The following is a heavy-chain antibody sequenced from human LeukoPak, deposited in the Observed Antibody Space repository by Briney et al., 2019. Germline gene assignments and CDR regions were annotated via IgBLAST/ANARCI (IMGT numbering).Heavy chain of an antibody. Sequence: ASVKVSCKASGYTFTSYGICWVRQAPGQGLEWMGWISAYNGNTNYAQRLQGRVIVTTDTSTSTAYMELRSLRPDDTAVYYCARGGAYNWFDPWGQGTLVTVPS. CDR2: ISAYNGNT. CDR1: GYTFTSYG. V-gene: IGHV1-18*01. D-gene: IGHD3-16*01. CDR3: ARGGAYNWFDP. J-gene: IGHJ5*02.